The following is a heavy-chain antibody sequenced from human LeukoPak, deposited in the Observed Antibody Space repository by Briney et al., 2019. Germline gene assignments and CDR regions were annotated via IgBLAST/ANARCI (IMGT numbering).Heavy chain of an antibody. V-gene: IGHV3-74*01. CDR1: GFTLSTYW. D-gene: IGHD1-14*01. J-gene: IGHJ4*02. CDR3: AKDFSPEAY. Sequence: GGSLRLSCAASGFTLSTYWMHWARQAPGKGLVWVSRINRDGSSTSYADSVKGRFSISTDNAQNTLYLQMNRLRAEDTAVHYCAKDFSPEAYWGPGTLVTVSS. CDR2: INRDGSST.